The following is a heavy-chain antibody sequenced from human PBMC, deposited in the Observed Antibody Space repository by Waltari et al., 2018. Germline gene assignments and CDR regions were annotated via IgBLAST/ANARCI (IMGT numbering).Heavy chain of an antibody. J-gene: IGHJ4*02. CDR3: ARGRTAMRRILIDY. D-gene: IGHD5-18*01. CDR2: SRHSGST. Sequence: QVQLQQWGAGLLKPSETLSLTCAVYGGSFSGYYWSWIRQPPGKGLEGIGESRHSGSTNDNPSLKSRVTISVDTSKNQFSLKLSSVTAADTAVYYCARGRTAMRRILIDYWGQGTLVTVSS. CDR1: GGSFSGYY. V-gene: IGHV4-34*01.